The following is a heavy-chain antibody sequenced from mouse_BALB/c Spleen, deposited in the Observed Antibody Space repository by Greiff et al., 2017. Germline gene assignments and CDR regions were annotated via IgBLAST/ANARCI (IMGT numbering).Heavy chain of an antibody. CDR1: GFTFSSFG. CDR3: ARRGGSDYYAMDY. CDR2: ISRGSSTI. J-gene: IGHJ4*01. V-gene: IGHV5-17*02. Sequence: EVQRVESGGGLVQPGGSRKLSCAASGFTFSSFGMHWVRQAPEKGLEWVAYISRGSSTIYYADTVKGRFTISRDNPKNTLFLQMTSLRSEDTAMYYCARRGGSDYYAMDYWGQGTSVTVSS.